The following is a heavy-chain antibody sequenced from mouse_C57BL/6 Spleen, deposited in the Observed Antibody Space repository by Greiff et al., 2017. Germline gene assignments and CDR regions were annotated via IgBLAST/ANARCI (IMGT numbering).Heavy chain of an antibody. Sequence: QVQLKQSGPELVKPGASVKISCKASGYAFSSSWMNWVKQRPGKGLEWIGRIYPGDGDTNYNGKFKGKATLTADKSSSTAYMQLSSLTSEDSAVYFCARGGGVLLSWFAYWGQGTLVTVSA. J-gene: IGHJ3*01. CDR2: IYPGDGDT. CDR3: ARGGGVLLSWFAY. V-gene: IGHV1-82*01. D-gene: IGHD1-1*01. CDR1: GYAFSSSW.